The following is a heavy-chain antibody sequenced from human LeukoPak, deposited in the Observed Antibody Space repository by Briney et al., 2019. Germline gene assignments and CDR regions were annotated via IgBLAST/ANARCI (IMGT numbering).Heavy chain of an antibody. CDR3: ARGAALRYFDWLSQSDAFDI. CDR1: GGSFSGYY. Sequence: PSETLSLTCAVYGGSFSGYYWSWIRQPPGKGLEWIGEINHSGSTNYNPSLKSRVTISVDTSKNQFSLKLSSVTAADTAVHYCARGAALRYFDWLSQSDAFDIWGQGTMVTVSS. V-gene: IGHV4-34*01. D-gene: IGHD3-9*01. CDR2: INHSGST. J-gene: IGHJ3*02.